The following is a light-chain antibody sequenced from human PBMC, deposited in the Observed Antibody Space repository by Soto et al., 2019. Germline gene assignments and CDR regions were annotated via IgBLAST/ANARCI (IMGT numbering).Light chain of an antibody. V-gene: IGKV3-20*01. CDR2: GAT. CDR1: DSVSSNY. CDR3: QQHGNSPFT. Sequence: EIVLTQSPGTLSLSPGESATLSCRASDSVSSNYLAWYKQSPGQAPRLLIYGATSRLRGVPDRFRGSGSGTDFTLTISRLEPEDFAVYFCQQHGNSPFTFGPGTKVDIK. J-gene: IGKJ3*01.